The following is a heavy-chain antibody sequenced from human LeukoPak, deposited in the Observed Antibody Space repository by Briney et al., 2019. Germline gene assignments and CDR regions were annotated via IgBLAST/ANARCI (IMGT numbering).Heavy chain of an antibody. CDR3: ARDXXXITPYYYDSSGYYGVGAFDI. J-gene: IGHJ3*02. Sequence: ASVKVSCKASGYTFTSYYMHWVRQAPGQGLEWMGIINPSGGSTSYAQKFQGRVTMTRDMSTSTVYMQLSSLRSEDTAVYYCARDXXXITPYYYDSSGYYGVGAFDIWGQGTMVTVSS. CDR2: INPSGGST. V-gene: IGHV1-46*01. CDR1: GYTFTSYY. D-gene: IGHD3-22*01.